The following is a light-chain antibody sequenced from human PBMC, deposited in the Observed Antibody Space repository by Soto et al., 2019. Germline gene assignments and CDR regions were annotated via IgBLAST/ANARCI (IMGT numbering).Light chain of an antibody. J-gene: IGKJ1*01. CDR1: QDIGSW. V-gene: IGKV1-12*01. Sequence: DIQMAQSPSSVSASVGDRVTITCRASQDIGSWLAWYQQKPGKAPELLIYAASNLQGGVPSRFSGSGSGTDFPLTISSLQPEDFATYYCQQANNCPWTFGQGTKVDIK. CDR3: QQANNCPWT. CDR2: AAS.